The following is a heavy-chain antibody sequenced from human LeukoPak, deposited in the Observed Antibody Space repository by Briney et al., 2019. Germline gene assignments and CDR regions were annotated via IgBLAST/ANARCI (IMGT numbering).Heavy chain of an antibody. CDR3: ASHAAEQWLVDAFDI. CDR2: IYSGGSI. Sequence: GGSLRLSCAASGFTVSGNYMSWVRQAPGKGLEWVSVIYSGGSIYYADSVKGRFTISRDNSKNTLYLQMNSLRAEDTAVYHCASHAAEQWLVDAFDIWGQGTMVSVSS. CDR1: GFTVSGNY. V-gene: IGHV3-66*02. D-gene: IGHD6-19*01. J-gene: IGHJ3*02.